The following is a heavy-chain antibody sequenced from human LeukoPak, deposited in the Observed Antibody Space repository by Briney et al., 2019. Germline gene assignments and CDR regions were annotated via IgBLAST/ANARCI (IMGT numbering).Heavy chain of an antibody. V-gene: IGHV4-59*08. CDR2: NLYTAIS. D-gene: IGHD3-10*01. J-gene: IGHJ6*02. Sequence: SETLSFTCTVSGSSILNSYWSWVGQPPGKGLEWIGYNLYTAISNYIPTLRSRLTSSVDTSENQFSLKLTSVTAADTAVYFCARLPPLTMIPGQLYHYHALDLWGQGTTVTVSS. CDR1: GSSILNSY. CDR3: ARLPPLTMIPGQLYHYHALDL.